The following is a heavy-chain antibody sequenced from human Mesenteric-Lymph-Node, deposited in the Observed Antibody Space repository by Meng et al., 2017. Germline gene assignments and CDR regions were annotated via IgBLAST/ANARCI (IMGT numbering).Heavy chain of an antibody. CDR2: ITGSGIST. J-gene: IGHJ3*02. V-gene: IGHV3-23*01. D-gene: IGHD3-16*02. Sequence: GESLKISCAASGFTFSNFGMSWVRQAPGKGLEWVSSITGSGISTYYADSVKGRFTISRDNSKNTLYLQMNSLRAEDTAVYYCAKGKYYDYVWGSYRGAFDIWGQGTMVTVSS. CDR1: GFTFSNFG. CDR3: AKGKYYDYVWGSYRGAFDI.